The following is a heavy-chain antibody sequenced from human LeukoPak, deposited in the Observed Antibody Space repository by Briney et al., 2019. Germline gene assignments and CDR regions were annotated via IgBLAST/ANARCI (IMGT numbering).Heavy chain of an antibody. D-gene: IGHD3-3*01. J-gene: IGHJ4*02. CDR1: GFTFSSYV. CDR2: ISGSDDST. CDR3: AKASTIFRFDY. V-gene: IGHV3-23*01. Sequence: GGSLRLSCAASGFTFSSYVMSWVRQAPGKGLQWVSTISGSDDSTYYADSVKGRFTISRDNSKNTLYLQMNSLRAEDTAVYYCAKASTIFRFDYWGQGTLVTVSS.